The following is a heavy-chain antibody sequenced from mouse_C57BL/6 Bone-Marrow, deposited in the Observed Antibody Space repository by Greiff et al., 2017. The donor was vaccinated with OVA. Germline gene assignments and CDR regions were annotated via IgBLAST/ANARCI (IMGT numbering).Heavy chain of an antibody. D-gene: IGHD1-1*01. CDR3: ARCPSITTVVDAMDY. Sequence: QLQQPGAELVMPGASVKLSCKASGYTFTSYWMHWVKQRPGQGLEWIGEIDPSDSYTNYNQTFKGKSTLTVDKYPSTAYMQLSSLTAEDSAVYYCARCPSITTVVDAMDYWGQGTSVTVSS. CDR1: GYTFTSYW. V-gene: IGHV1-69*01. J-gene: IGHJ4*01. CDR2: IDPSDSYT.